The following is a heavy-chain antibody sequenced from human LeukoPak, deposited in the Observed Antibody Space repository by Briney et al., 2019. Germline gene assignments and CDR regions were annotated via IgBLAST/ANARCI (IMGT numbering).Heavy chain of an antibody. D-gene: IGHD3-22*01. CDR2: ISDTGGST. Sequence: GGSMRLSCAVSGITLSDYGMSWVRQAPGKGLEWVAGISDTGGSTNYADSVKGRFTISRDNPKNTLYLQMNSLRAEDTAVYFCAKRGVVIRVILVGFHKQAYYFDSWGQGALVTVSS. CDR1: GITLSDYG. CDR3: AKRGVVIRVILVGFHKQAYYFDS. V-gene: IGHV3-23*01. J-gene: IGHJ4*02.